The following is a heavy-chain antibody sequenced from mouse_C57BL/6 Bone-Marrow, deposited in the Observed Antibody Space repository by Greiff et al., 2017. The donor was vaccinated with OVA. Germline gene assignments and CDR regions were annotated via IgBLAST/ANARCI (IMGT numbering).Heavy chain of an antibody. CDR3: ARENYGSSWGFAY. CDR2: ISDGGSYT. J-gene: IGHJ3*01. D-gene: IGHD1-1*01. V-gene: IGHV5-4*01. CDR1: GFTFSSYA. Sequence: EVKLMESGGGLVKPGGSLKLSCAASGFTFSSYAMSWVRQTPEKRLEWVATISDGGSYTYYPDNVKGRFTISRDNAKNNLYLQMSHLKSEDTAMYYCARENYGSSWGFAYWGQGTLVTVSA.